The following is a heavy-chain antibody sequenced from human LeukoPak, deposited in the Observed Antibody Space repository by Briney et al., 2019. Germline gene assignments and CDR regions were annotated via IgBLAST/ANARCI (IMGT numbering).Heavy chain of an antibody. J-gene: IGHJ4*02. Sequence: GGSLRLSCAASGFTFSSYAMSWVRQAPGKGLEWVSAISGSGGSTYYAGSVKGRFTISRDNSKNTLYLQMNSLRAEDTAVYYCAKRGHSSGWYYFDYWGQGTLVTVSS. CDR3: AKRGHSSGWYYFDY. D-gene: IGHD6-19*01. CDR1: GFTFSSYA. V-gene: IGHV3-23*01. CDR2: ISGSGGST.